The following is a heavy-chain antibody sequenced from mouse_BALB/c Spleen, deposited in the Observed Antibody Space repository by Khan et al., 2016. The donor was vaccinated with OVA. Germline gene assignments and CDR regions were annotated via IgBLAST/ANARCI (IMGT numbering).Heavy chain of an antibody. CDR3: ARGYYYVDH. V-gene: IGHV5-12-1*01. Sequence: EVELVESGGGLVKPGGSLKLSCAASAFDFSYYDMSWVRQTPERRLEWVAYISSGGGGTSYPDTVKGRFTISRDNAKNTLSLQMSGLKSEDTARYYCARGYYYVDHWGQGTTLTVSS. J-gene: IGHJ2*01. CDR1: AFDFSYYD. D-gene: IGHD2-3*01. CDR2: ISSGGGGT.